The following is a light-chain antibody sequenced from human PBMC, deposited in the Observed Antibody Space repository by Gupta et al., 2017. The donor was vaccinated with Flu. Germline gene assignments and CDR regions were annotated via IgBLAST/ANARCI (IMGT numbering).Light chain of an antibody. CDR1: HEISNN. J-gene: IGKJ3*01. CDR3: RHEDTLPFT. Sequence: DIQMTQSPSALSASVGDRVTIPCQASHEISNNLNWYQQKPGKAPKLLLYHASKLDTGVPSKFSRSGSGTDFTFTISSMQPEDFATYFFRHEDTLPFTFSHRTKVDIK. CDR2: HAS. V-gene: IGKV1-33*01.